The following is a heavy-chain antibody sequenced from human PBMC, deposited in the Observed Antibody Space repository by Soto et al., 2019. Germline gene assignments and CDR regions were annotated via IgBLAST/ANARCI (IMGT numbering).Heavy chain of an antibody. CDR2: ISAYNGNT. CDR1: GYTFTSSG. D-gene: IGHD2-21*01. V-gene: IGHV1-18*01. CDR3: ARGEARHIVVGYYGMDV. J-gene: IGHJ6*02. Sequence: GASVKVSCTASGYTFTSSGISWVRQGPGQGFEWMGWISAYNGNTNYAQKFQGRVTITADESTSTAYMELSSLRSEDTAVYYCARGEARHIVVGYYGMDVWGQGTTVTVSS.